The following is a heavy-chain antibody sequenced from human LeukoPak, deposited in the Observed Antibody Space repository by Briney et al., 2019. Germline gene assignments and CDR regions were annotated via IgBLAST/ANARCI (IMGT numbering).Heavy chain of an antibody. D-gene: IGHD5-24*01. CDR2: INPNSGGT. Sequence: GASVKVSCKASGYTFTGYYMHWVRQAPGQGLEWMGWINPNSGGTNYAQKLQGRVTMTRDTSISTAYMELSRLRSDDTAVYYCARGKGQRWLQLSCDYWGQGTLVTVSS. CDR3: ARGKGQRWLQLSCDY. CDR1: GYTFTGYY. V-gene: IGHV1-2*02. J-gene: IGHJ4*02.